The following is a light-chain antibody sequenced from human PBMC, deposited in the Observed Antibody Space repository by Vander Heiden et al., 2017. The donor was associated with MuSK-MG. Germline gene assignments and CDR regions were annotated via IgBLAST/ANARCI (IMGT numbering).Light chain of an antibody. CDR2: AAS. CDR1: QGIDSNY. V-gene: IGKV3-20*01. CDR3: QQDGGSPYT. J-gene: IGKJ2*01. Sequence: ILLTQSPVTLSMSPGESATPSCGASQGIDSNYLAWYQQKAGQAPRLLIYAASSRATGIPDRFSGSGSGTDFTLTISRLEPEDFAVYYCQQDGGSPYTFGQGTKLEIK.